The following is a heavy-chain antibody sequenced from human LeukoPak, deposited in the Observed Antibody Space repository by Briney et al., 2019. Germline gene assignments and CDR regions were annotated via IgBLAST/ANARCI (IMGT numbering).Heavy chain of an antibody. CDR1: GFTFSSYS. CDR2: INSSSSTI. D-gene: IGHD3-9*01. Sequence: PAGTLSLSCAASGFTFSSYSMNWVRQAPGKGLEWVSYINSSSSTIYYADSVKGRFTIFRATANNSLHLQMTSLGEDDAVEYYGARERGGYFDFGWGQGTLVSVSS. CDR3: ARERGGYFDFG. V-gene: IGHV3-48*02. J-gene: IGHJ4*02.